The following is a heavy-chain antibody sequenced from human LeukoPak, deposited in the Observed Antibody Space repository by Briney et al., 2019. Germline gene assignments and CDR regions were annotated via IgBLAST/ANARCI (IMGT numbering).Heavy chain of an antibody. D-gene: IGHD3-10*01. J-gene: IGHJ4*02. Sequence: GGSLRLSCAASGFTFSSYAMSWVRQAPGKGLEWVSAISGSGDSTYYADSVKGRFTISRDNSKNTLYLQMNSLRAEDSAVYYCAIDLPENSGSYWGYFDYWGQGTLVTVSS. CDR1: GFTFSSYA. CDR2: ISGSGDST. CDR3: AIDLPENSGSYWGYFDY. V-gene: IGHV3-23*01.